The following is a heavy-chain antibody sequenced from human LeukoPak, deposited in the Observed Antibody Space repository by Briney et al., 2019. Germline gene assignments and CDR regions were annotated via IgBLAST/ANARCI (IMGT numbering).Heavy chain of an antibody. CDR1: GFTFSSYG. J-gene: IGHJ4*02. CDR2: IWYDGSNK. D-gene: IGHD3-16*01. CDR3: ARDRLGLSFDY. V-gene: IGHV3-33*01. Sequence: GGSLSLSCAASGFTFSSYGMHWVRQAPGKGLEWVAVIWYDGSNKYYADSVKGRFTISRDNSKNTLYLQMNSLRAEDTAVYYCARDRLGLSFDYWGQGTLVTVSS.